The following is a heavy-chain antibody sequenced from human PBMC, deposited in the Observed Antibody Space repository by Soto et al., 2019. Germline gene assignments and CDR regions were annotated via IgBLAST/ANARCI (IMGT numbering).Heavy chain of an antibody. CDR2: IYHSGST. CDR3: ARGGSSSSYLDYYYYGMDV. V-gene: IGHV4-30-2*01. Sequence: SETLSLTCAVSAGSISSGGYSWSWIRQPPGKGLEWIGYIYHSGSTYYNPSLKSRVTISVDRSKNQFSLKLSSVTDADTAVYYCARGGSSSSYLDYYYYGMDVWGQGTTVTVSS. D-gene: IGHD6-6*01. CDR1: AGSISSGGYS. J-gene: IGHJ6*02.